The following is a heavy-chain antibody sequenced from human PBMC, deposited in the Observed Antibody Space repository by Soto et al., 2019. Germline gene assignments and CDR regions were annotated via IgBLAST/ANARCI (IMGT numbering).Heavy chain of an antibody. J-gene: IGHJ6*02. V-gene: IGHV1-8*01. CDR1: GYTFTSYD. CDR3: ARTSGWYNSYYGMDA. D-gene: IGHD6-25*01. Sequence: QVHLVQSGAEVKKPGASVKVSCQASGYTFTSYDINWVRQAPGQGLEWMGWMNPDTAFGNTGYAPKFQGRGTKTRXXCXXTAYMELSSLRSEDTPRYFCARTSGWYNSYYGMDAWGQGTTVTVSS. CDR2: MNPDTAFGNT.